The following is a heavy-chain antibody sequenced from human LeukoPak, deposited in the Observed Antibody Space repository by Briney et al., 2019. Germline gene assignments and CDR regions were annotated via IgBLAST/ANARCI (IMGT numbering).Heavy chain of an antibody. CDR1: GYRFTSYW. Sequence: GGSLNIPCKRSGYRFTSYWIGWARQMPGKGLEWMGLFYPGDSDTRYSPPCQGQVTIPADKSTSPAYLQWTSLKASDPAMYYCARLDYYDSSGYYGDAVDIWGQGTMVTVSS. J-gene: IGHJ3*02. D-gene: IGHD3-22*01. CDR3: ARLDYYDSSGYYGDAVDI. CDR2: FYPGDSDT. V-gene: IGHV5-51*01.